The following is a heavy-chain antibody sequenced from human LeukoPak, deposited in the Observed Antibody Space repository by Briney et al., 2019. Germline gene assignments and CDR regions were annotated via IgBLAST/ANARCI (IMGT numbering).Heavy chain of an antibody. CDR3: ARERTGYYSDY. CDR1: GYTFITYN. CDR2: INPSGGGT. V-gene: IGHV1-46*01. Sequence: GASVKVSCKASGYTFITYNMHWVRQAPEQGLEWMGIINPSGGGTSYPQKFQGRVTMTRDTSTSTVYMELSSLRSEDTAVYYCARERTGYYSDYWGQGTLVTVSS. D-gene: IGHD1-1*01. J-gene: IGHJ4*02.